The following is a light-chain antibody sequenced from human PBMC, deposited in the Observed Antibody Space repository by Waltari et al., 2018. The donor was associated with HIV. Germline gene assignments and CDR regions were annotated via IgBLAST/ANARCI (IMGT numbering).Light chain of an antibody. J-gene: IGKJ2*01. Sequence: EIIMMQSPVTLSLSPGERATLSCRASPTVGTYLAWYHHRPGQAPRLIIYGASTRATGVPERFSGSGSGTDFTLTIGSLQPEDFGSYYCHQYNDWPRSTFGHGTKLEV. CDR2: GAS. CDR1: PTVGTY. CDR3: HQYNDWPRST. V-gene: IGKV3-15*01.